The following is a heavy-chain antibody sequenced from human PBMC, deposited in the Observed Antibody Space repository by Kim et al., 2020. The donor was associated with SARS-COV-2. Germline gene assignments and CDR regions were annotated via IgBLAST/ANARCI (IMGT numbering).Heavy chain of an antibody. J-gene: IGHJ4*02. D-gene: IGHD2-15*01. Sequence: SETLSLTCAVYGGSFSGYYWSWIRQPPGKGLEWIGEINHSGSTTYNPSLKSRVTISVDTSKNQFSLKLSSVTAADTAVYYCARCPYCSGGSLPCWDYWGQGTLVTVSS. CDR2: INHSGST. V-gene: IGHV4-34*01. CDR1: GGSFSGYY. CDR3: ARCPYCSGGSLPCWDY.